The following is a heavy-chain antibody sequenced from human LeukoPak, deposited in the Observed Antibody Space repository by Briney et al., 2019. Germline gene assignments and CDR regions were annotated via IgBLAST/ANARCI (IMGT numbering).Heavy chain of an antibody. D-gene: IGHD4-23*01. J-gene: IGHJ5*01. CDR1: GFTFSDYY. Sequence: GGSLRLSCAASGFTFSDYYMSWIRQAPGKGLEWVSYISGSGSTVYYAASVRGRFTISRDNAKNSLFLQMNSLRAEDTAVYYCARDRGNSDPGDWFDSWGQGTLVTVSS. V-gene: IGHV3-11*01. CDR2: ISGSGSTV. CDR3: ARDRGNSDPGDWFDS.